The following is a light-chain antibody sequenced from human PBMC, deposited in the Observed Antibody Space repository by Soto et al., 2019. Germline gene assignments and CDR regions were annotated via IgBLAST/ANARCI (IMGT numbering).Light chain of an antibody. CDR3: QQYTAYPWT. Sequence: DIQMTQSPSTLSASVGDRVTITCRASQNIDSWLAWYQQNPGKAPKLLIFDASTLESGVPSRFSGRRSGTEFTLIISSLQPDDFATYYCQQYTAYPWTFGHGTKVEIK. CDR2: DAS. J-gene: IGKJ1*01. CDR1: QNIDSW. V-gene: IGKV1-5*01.